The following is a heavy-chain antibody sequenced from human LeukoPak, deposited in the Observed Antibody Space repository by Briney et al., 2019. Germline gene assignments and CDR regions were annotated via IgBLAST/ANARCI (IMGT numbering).Heavy chain of an antibody. V-gene: IGHV3-21*01. J-gene: IGHJ4*02. CDR1: GFTFSSYG. D-gene: IGHD2-15*01. CDR3: ATDVDRYCSGGSCSDDY. Sequence: GGSLRLSCAASGFTFSSYGMHWVRQAPGKGLEWVSSISSSSSYIYYADSVKGRFTISRDNAKNSLYLQMNGLRAEDTAVYYCATDVDRYCSGGSCSDDYWGQGTLVSVSS. CDR2: ISSSSSYI.